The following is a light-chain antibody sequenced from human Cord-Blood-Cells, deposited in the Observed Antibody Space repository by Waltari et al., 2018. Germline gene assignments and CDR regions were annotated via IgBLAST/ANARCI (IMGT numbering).Light chain of an antibody. CDR1: SSDVGGYNY. CDR2: DVS. J-gene: IGLJ1*01. Sequence: QSALPQPASVSGSPGQSITISCTGTSSDVGGYNYVSWYQQHPGKAPKLMIDDVSNRPSGVSNRFSGSKSGNTASLTISVLQAEDEADYYCSSYTSSSTLVFGTGTKVTVL. CDR3: SSYTSSSTLV. V-gene: IGLV2-14*01.